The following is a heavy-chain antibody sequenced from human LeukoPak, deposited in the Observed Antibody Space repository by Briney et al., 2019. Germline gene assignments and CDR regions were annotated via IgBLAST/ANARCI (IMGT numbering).Heavy chain of an antibody. V-gene: IGHV3-23*01. CDR2: ISGSGGST. Sequence: GGSLRLSCEASGFSFSSYGMSWVRQAPGEGLEWVSAISGSGGSTYYADSVKGRFTISRDNSKNTLYLQMNSLRAEDTAVYYCAKAGAVVVVAAKYFDYWGQGTLVTVSS. CDR1: GFSFSSYG. J-gene: IGHJ4*02. D-gene: IGHD2-15*01. CDR3: AKAGAVVVVAAKYFDY.